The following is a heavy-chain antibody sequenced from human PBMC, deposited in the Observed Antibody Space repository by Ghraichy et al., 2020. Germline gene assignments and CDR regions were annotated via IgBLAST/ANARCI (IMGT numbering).Heavy chain of an antibody. CDR3: VRDQGYSSGYYLDS. V-gene: IGHV4-61*01. CDR2: IHYSGST. CDR1: GGSVRSAPYY. J-gene: IGHJ4*02. D-gene: IGHD6-19*01. Sequence: GSLRLSCTVSGGSVRSAPYYWSWIRQSPGRGLEYIGYIHYSGSTNYNPSLKSRVTISVDTSKNQVSLKLTSVTAADTALYYCVRDQGYSSGYYLDSWGQGTLVTVSS.